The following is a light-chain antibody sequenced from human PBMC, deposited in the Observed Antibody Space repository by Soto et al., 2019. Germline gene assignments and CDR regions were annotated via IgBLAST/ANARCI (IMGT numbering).Light chain of an antibody. CDR2: AAS. Sequence: DIQMTQSPSSVSASVGDRVTITCRASQGISNWLAWYQQKPGNAPKLLIYAASILQSGVPSRFSGTGSGTDFTLTISSLQPEDFGTYYCQQANSVLPLTFGGGTKVEIK. J-gene: IGKJ4*01. CDR3: QQANSVLPLT. V-gene: IGKV1-12*01. CDR1: QGISNW.